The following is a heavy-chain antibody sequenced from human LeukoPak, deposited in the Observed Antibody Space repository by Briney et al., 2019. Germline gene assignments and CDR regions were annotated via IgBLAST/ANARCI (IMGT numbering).Heavy chain of an antibody. D-gene: IGHD4-17*01. CDR1: GYSFTSYW. J-gene: IGHJ4*02. CDR2: IYPGDSDT. CDR3: ARRISTTPYYFDY. Sequence: GESLKISCKGSGYSFTSYWIGWVRQMPGKGLEWMGIIYPGDSDTRYSPSFQGHVTISADKSISTAYLQWSSLKASDTAIYYCARRISTTPYYFDYWGQGTLVTVSS. V-gene: IGHV5-51*01.